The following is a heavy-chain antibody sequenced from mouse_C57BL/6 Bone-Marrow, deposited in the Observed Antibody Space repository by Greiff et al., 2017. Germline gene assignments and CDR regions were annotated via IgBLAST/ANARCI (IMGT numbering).Heavy chain of an antibody. J-gene: IGHJ1*03. CDR2: IDPSDSET. Sequence: LHHPVAELVRPGSSVKLSCKASGYTFTSYWMHWVKQRPIQGLEWIGNIDPSDSETHYNQKFKDKATLTVDKSSSTAYMQLSSLTSEDSAVYYCARWDYYGRSSYWYFDVWGTGTTVTVSS. CDR3: ARWDYYGRSSYWYFDV. D-gene: IGHD1-1*01. CDR1: GYTFTSYW. V-gene: IGHV1-52*01.